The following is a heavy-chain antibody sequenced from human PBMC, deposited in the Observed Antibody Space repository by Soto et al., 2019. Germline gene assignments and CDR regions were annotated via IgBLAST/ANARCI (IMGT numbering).Heavy chain of an antibody. D-gene: IGHD6-13*01. CDR3: ARNRVGSSWYVDY. CDR1: GDSLNSGGYS. CDR2: IYYSGST. Sequence: ASETLSLTCAVSGDSLNSGGYSWSWIRQPPRKGLEWIGYIYYSGSTHYNPSLQSRVTMSLDRSKNQFSLRLNAVTAADTAVYYCARNRVGSSWYVDYWGQGIQVTVSS. V-gene: IGHV4-30-2*01. J-gene: IGHJ4*02.